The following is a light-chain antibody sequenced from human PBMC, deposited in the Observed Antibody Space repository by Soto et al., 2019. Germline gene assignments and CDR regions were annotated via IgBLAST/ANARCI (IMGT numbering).Light chain of an antibody. CDR1: SSDVGAYNF. Sequence: QSALTQPASVSGSPGQSITISCSGSSSDVGAYNFVSWYQQHPGKAPKLIIFEVNNRPSGVSNRFSGSKSDNMASLTISGLQSEDEADYYCSSYTTTSTLVVFGGGTKLTVL. CDR3: SSYTTTSTLVV. V-gene: IGLV2-14*01. CDR2: EVN. J-gene: IGLJ2*01.